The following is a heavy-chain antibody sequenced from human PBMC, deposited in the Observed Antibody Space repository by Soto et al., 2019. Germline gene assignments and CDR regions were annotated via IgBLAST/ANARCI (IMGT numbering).Heavy chain of an antibody. V-gene: IGHV1-18*01. D-gene: IGHD3-22*01. CDR1: GYTFTSYH. CDR2: IAAYNLKT. J-gene: IGHJ4*02. CDR3: ARTEGYYEPTDNYSFDY. Sequence: QVQLVQSGAEMKKPGASVKVACKASGYTFTSYHISWVRQAPGQGLEWMGWIAAYNLKTDYAQKVQGRVTMTIDTSXDXXHMELRSLRSDDTAVYYCARTEGYYEPTDNYSFDYWGQGTLVTVSS.